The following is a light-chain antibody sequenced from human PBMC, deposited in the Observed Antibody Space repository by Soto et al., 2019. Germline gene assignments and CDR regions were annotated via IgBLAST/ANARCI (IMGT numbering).Light chain of an antibody. Sequence: EIVLTQSPGTLSLSPGERATLSCRASQSVSGYLAWYQQKPGQAPRFLIYDPSSRATGIPARFSGSGSEKDFPLTISSVKPEDFAVYYCQQRNYCPRTFGQGTKVEIK. CDR3: QQRNYCPRT. CDR1: QSVSGY. V-gene: IGKV3-11*01. J-gene: IGKJ1*01. CDR2: DPS.